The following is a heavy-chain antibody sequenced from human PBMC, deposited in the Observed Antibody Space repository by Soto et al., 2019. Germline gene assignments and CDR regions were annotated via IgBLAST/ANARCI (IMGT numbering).Heavy chain of an antibody. D-gene: IGHD2-21*02. V-gene: IGHV4-59*01. J-gene: IGHJ3*02. CDR2: IYYSGST. CDR1: GGTISSYY. Sequence: SVPLCLTCTVAGGTISSYYLSWIRQPPGKGLEWIGYIYYSGSTNYNPSLKSRVTISVDTSKNQFSLKLSSVTAADTAVYYCARVSGDFDAFDIWGQGTMVTVSS. CDR3: ARVSGDFDAFDI.